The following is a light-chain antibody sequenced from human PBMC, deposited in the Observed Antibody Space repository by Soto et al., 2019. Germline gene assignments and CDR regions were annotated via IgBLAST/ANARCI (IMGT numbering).Light chain of an antibody. CDR2: EVT. J-gene: IGLJ2*01. V-gene: IGLV2-14*01. CDR3: SSYTSTSTVV. CDR1: SSDVGGYNY. Sequence: QLVLTQPASVSGSLGQSITISCTGTSSDVGGYNYVSWYQQHPGKDPKVVIFEVTYRPSGVSSRFSGSKSGNTASLTVSGLQAEDEGDYYCSSYTSTSTVVFGGGTKLTVL.